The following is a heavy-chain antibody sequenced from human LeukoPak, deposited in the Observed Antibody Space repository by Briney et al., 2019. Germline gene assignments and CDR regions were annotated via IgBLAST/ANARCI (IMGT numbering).Heavy chain of an antibody. CDR2: INQDGGEK. J-gene: IGHJ4*02. Sequence: GGSLRLSCAAAGFTFSTYWMTWVLQVPGKGLEWVANINQDGGEKHYVDSVKGRFHISTDNAKNSLYLPMNSLRADDTAVYYCVREYRERSDFGHWGQGTLVTVSS. V-gene: IGHV3-7*04. CDR1: GFTFSTYW. CDR3: VREYRERSDFGH. D-gene: IGHD3-16*02.